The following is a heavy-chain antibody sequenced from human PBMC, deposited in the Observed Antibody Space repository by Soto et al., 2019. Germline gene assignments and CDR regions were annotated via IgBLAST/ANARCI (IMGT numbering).Heavy chain of an antibody. J-gene: IGHJ6*02. CDR2: INTAGSTK. V-gene: IGHV3-48*03. D-gene: IGHD3-9*01. CDR1: GFTFSNFE. CDR3: ARAECSSPDCLTAYYSYGLDV. Sequence: GSLRLSCAASGFTFSNFEMHWVRQAPGKGLEWVSYINTAGSTKYYAESVKGRFTISRDNARNSLFLQMNSLRAEDTAVYYCARAECSSPDCLTAYYSYGLDVWGQGSTVTVSS.